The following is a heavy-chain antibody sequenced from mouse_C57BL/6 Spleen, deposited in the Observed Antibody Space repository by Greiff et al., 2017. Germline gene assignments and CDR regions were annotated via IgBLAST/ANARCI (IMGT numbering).Heavy chain of an antibody. D-gene: IGHD2-2*01. CDR1: GYTFTSYW. CDR3: ARMVTTISYAMDY. Sequence: VQLQQSGAELVKPGASVKMSCKASGYTFTSYWITWVKQRPGQGLEWIGRIYPGDGDTNYNGKFKGKATLTADKSSSTAYMQLSSLTSEDSAVYFCARMVTTISYAMDYWGQGTSVTVSS. CDR2: IYPGDGDT. V-gene: IGHV1-82*01. J-gene: IGHJ4*01.